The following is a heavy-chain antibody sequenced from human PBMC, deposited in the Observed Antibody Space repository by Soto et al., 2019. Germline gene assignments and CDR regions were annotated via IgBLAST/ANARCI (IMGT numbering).Heavy chain of an antibody. V-gene: IGHV3-23*01. Sequence: GGSLRLSCAASGFTFSSYAMSWVRQAPGKGLEWVSAISGSGGSTYYADSVKGRFTISRDNSKNTLYLQMNSLRAEDTAVYYCAKDSGYCSGGSCYSDYWGQGTLVTVSS. CDR1: GFTFSSYA. J-gene: IGHJ4*02. CDR2: ISGSGGST. CDR3: AKDSGYCSGGSCYSDY. D-gene: IGHD2-15*01.